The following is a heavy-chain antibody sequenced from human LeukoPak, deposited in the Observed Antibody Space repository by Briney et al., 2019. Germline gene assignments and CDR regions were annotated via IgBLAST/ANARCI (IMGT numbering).Heavy chain of an antibody. V-gene: IGHV1-69*13. CDR2: IIPIFGTA. CDR1: GGTFSSYA. Sequence: SVKVSCTASGGTFSSYAISWVRQAPGQGLEWMGGIIPIFGTANYAQKFQGRVTITADESTSTAYMELSRLRSDDTAVYYCVRDVHGYYNSGTYYIPKGMVVWGQGTTVTVSS. D-gene: IGHD3-10*01. CDR3: VRDVHGYYNSGTYYIPKGMVV. J-gene: IGHJ6*02.